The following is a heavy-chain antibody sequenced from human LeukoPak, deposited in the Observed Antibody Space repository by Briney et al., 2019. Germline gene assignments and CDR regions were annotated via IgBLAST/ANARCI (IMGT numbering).Heavy chain of an antibody. J-gene: IGHJ4*02. CDR3: ASLARDQ. D-gene: IGHD3-3*02. CDR2: IHNDGST. V-gene: IGHV3-53*01. Sequence: PGGSLRLSCAASGFIVSNTYMTWVRQAPGKGLEWVSVIHNDGSTYYADSVKGRFTVSRDNSKNMVFLRMNSLRVEDTAVYFCASLARDQWGQGTLVSVSS. CDR1: GFIVSNTY.